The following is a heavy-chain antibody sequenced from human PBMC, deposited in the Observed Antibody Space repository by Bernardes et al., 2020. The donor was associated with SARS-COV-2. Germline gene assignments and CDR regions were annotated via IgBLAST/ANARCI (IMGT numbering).Heavy chain of an antibody. CDR2: INRSGGT. J-gene: IGHJ4*02. Sequence: SETLSLTCAVYGGSFSGYYWSWIRQPPGKGLEWIGEINRSGGTSYNPSLKSRVTISVDTSKNQFSLKLSSVTAADTAVYYCARGLVYDSSGYYHDYWGQGTLVTVSS. CDR1: GGSFSGYY. D-gene: IGHD3-22*01. V-gene: IGHV4-34*01. CDR3: ARGLVYDSSGYYHDY.